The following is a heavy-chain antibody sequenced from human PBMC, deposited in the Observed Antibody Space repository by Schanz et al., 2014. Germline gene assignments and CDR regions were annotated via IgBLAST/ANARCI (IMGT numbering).Heavy chain of an antibody. CDR2: ISDYNGKT. CDR3: ARGGGPEDVFDI. V-gene: IGHV1-18*01. Sequence: QAQLMQSGPELKRPGASVKVSCTASGYTLKNYGISWVRQAPGLGLEWMGWISDYNGKTNYAQKFQGRVTNTADKSTSTAYMELSSLRSEDTAVYYCARGGGPEDVFDIWGQGTILTVSS. J-gene: IGHJ3*02. CDR1: GYTLKNYG. D-gene: IGHD5-12*01.